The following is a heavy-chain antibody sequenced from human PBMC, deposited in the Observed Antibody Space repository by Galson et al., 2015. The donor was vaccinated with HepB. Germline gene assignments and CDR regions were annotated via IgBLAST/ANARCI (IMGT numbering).Heavy chain of an antibody. Sequence: SVTVSCKASGYPFTSYFIHWVRQAPGQGLEWMGIMNPVRTITTYEQKFQGRVTMTRDTSTSTVYMELSSLTSEDTAVYYCARDRGGLCECSGYHYGLDVWGQGTTVPVSS. CDR1: GYPFTSYF. CDR3: ARDRGGLCECSGYHYGLDV. V-gene: IGHV1-46*01. D-gene: IGHD3-10*02. J-gene: IGHJ6*01. CDR2: MNPVRTIT.